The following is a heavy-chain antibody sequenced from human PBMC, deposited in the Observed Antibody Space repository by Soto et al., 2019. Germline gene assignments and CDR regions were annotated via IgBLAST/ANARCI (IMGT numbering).Heavy chain of an antibody. CDR2: IFYSGST. J-gene: IGHJ4*02. V-gene: IGHV4-59*01. CDR3: ARGAADTAMVDS. CDR1: GGSLRSYY. D-gene: IGHD5-18*01. Sequence: SPTCTVSGGSLRSYYWTWIRQPPGKGLEWLGYIFYSGSTFYNPSLKSRVTISIHTSKSQFSLQLTSVTAADTAVYYCARGAADTAMVDSWGQGTLVTVSS.